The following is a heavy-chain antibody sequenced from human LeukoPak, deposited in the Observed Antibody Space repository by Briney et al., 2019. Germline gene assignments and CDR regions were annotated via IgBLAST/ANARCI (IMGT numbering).Heavy chain of an antibody. CDR2: FDPEGGET. CDR3: ATDLTVTPRDYYGMDV. Sequence: ASVKVSCKVSGYTLTELSMHWVRQAPGKGPEWMGGFDPEGGETIYAQKFQGRVTMTEDTSTDTAYMELSSLRSEDTAVYYCATDLTVTPRDYYGMDVWGQGTTVTVSS. J-gene: IGHJ6*02. V-gene: IGHV1-24*01. D-gene: IGHD4-17*01. CDR1: GYTLTELS.